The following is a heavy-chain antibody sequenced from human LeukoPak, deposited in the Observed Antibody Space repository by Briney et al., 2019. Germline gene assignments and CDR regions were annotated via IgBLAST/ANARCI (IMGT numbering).Heavy chain of an antibody. J-gene: IGHJ5*02. D-gene: IGHD3-10*01. CDR1: GGSISSYY. CDR3: ARDRKLLWFGELAWFDP. Sequence: SETLSLTCTVSGGSISSYYWSWIRQPAGKGLEWIGRIYTSGSTNYNPSLKSRVTMSVDTSKNQFSLKLSSVTAADTAVYYCARDRKLLWFGELAWFDPWGQGTLVTVSS. V-gene: IGHV4-4*07. CDR2: IYTSGST.